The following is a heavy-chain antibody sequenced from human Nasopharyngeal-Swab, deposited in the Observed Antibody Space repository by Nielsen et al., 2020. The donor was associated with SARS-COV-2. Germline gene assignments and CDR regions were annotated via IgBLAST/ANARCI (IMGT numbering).Heavy chain of an antibody. V-gene: IGHV3-21*01. Sequence: GGSLRLSCSASGFIFKNYAMNWVRQAPGRGLEWVSSISSSSSYIYYADSLKGRFTISRDNAKNSLYLQMNFLRVEDTAMYYCARDTGGPPNYFDPWGQGTLVTVSS. CDR1: GFIFKNYA. J-gene: IGHJ5*02. CDR2: ISSSSSYI. CDR3: ARDTGGPPNYFDP. D-gene: IGHD1-7*01.